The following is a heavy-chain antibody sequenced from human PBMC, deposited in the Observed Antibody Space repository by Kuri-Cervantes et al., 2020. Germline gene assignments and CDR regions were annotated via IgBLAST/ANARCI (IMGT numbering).Heavy chain of an antibody. CDR1: GFTFDDYA. J-gene: IGHJ6*02. CDR2: ISWNSGII. V-gene: IGHV3-9*01. D-gene: IGHD3-10*01. Sequence: SLRLSCAASGFTFDDYAMHWVRQVPGKGLEWVSGISWNSGIIGYADSVKGRFTISRDNAKNSLYLQMNSLRAEDTALYYCAKEGVVRGEMDVWGQGTTVTVSS. CDR3: AKEGVVRGEMDV.